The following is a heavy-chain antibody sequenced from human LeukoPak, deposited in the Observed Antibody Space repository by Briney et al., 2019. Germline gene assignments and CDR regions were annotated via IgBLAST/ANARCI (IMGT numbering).Heavy chain of an antibody. J-gene: IGHJ4*02. CDR1: GFTFSKYW. CDR3: ASTGYSSNLDFDY. V-gene: IGHV3-74*01. Sequence: TGGSLRLSCAASGFTFSKYWMHWVRQAPGKGLVWVSRISSDGSSTSYADSVKGRFTISRDNAKNTLYLQMNSLRAEDTAVYYCASTGYSSNLDFDYWGQGTLVTVSS. CDR2: ISSDGSST. D-gene: IGHD6-13*01.